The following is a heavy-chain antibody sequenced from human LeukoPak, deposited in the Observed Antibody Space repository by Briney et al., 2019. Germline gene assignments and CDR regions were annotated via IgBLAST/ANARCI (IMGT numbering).Heavy chain of an antibody. CDR2: IYYSGST. J-gene: IGHJ4*02. Sequence: PSETLSLTCTVSGGSIRSNSYYWGWIRQPPGKGLEWIGNIYYSGSTYYNPSLKSRVTISVDTSKNQFSLKLSSVTAADTAVYYCARGGSYYLFMIYWGQGTLVTVSS. CDR3: ARGGSYYLFMIY. CDR1: GGSIRSNSYY. D-gene: IGHD1-26*01. V-gene: IGHV4-39*02.